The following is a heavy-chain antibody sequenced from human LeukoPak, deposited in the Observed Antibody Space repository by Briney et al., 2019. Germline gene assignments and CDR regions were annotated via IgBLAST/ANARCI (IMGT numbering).Heavy chain of an antibody. CDR2: ISGSGGST. J-gene: IGHJ4*02. D-gene: IGHD4-11*01. Sequence: SGGSLRLSCAASGFTFSSYAMSWVRQAPGKGLEWVSAISGSGGSTYYADSVKGRFTISRDNSKNTLYLQMNSLRAEDTAVYYCAKDRGLQYYFDYWGQGTLVTVSS. CDR3: AKDRGLQYYFDY. CDR1: GFTFSSYA. V-gene: IGHV3-23*01.